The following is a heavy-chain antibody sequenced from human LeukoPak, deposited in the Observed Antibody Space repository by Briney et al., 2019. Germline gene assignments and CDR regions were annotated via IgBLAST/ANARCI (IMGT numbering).Heavy chain of an antibody. CDR1: GFTFSSYW. J-gene: IGHJ1*01. V-gene: IGHV3-30*03. CDR3: ATVEMATIFPEYFQH. CDR2: ISYDGSNK. Sequence: GRSLRLSCAASGFTFSSYWMSWVRQAPGKGLEWVAVISYDGSNKYYADSVKGRFTISRDNSKNTLYLQMNSLRAEDTAVYYCATVEMATIFPEYFQHWGQGTLVTVSS. D-gene: IGHD5-24*01.